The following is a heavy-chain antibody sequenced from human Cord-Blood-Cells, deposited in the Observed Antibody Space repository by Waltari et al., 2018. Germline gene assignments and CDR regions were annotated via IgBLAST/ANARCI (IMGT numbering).Heavy chain of an antibody. D-gene: IGHD6-6*01. V-gene: IGHV1-69*06. CDR1: GGTFSSYA. Sequence: VQQEQSGTVVKKPGSSVKAPCKTSGGTFSSYAFSWVRQAPGQGLEWLGGIIPIFGTANYTQKFQGIVTITADKSTGTAYMELSSLGSEDTAVYYCARAPSRAALDAFDIWGQGTMVTVSS. J-gene: IGHJ3*02. CDR3: ARAPSRAALDAFDI. CDR2: IIPIFGTA.